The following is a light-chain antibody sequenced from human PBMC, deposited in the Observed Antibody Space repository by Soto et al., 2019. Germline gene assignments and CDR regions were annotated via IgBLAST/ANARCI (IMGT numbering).Light chain of an antibody. CDR3: QLWDSSSAHVL. Sequence: SNELTQPPSVSVAPGQTARIICAGNNTGSKSVHWYQQKPGQAPVLVVYDDSDRPSGIPERFSGSNSGNTATLTISRVEAGDEAGFYCQLWDSSSAHVLFGGGTKLTVL. V-gene: IGLV3-21*02. CDR1: NTGSKS. J-gene: IGLJ2*01. CDR2: DDS.